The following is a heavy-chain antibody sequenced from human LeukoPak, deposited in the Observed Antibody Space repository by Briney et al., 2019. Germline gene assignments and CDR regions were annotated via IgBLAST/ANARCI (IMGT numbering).Heavy chain of an antibody. J-gene: IGHJ3*02. Sequence: PSETLSLTCTVSGGSISSYYGSWIRQPPGKGLEWIGYIYYSGSTNYNPSLKSRVTISVDTSKNQFSLKLSFVTAADTAVYYCAREVRFGELSSDAFDIWGQGTMVTVSS. V-gene: IGHV4-59*01. CDR1: GGSISSYY. D-gene: IGHD3-10*01. CDR3: AREVRFGELSSDAFDI. CDR2: IYYSGST.